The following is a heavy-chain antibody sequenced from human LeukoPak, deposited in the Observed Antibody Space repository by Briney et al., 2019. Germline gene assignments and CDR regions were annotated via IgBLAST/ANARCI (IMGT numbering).Heavy chain of an antibody. CDR3: ARVKPLPTYYDSSGYYTN. V-gene: IGHV4-34*01. CDR2: INHSGST. Sequence: SETLSLTCAVYGGSFSGYYWNWIRQPPGKGLEWIGEINHSGSTNYNPSLKSRVTISVDTSKNQFSLKLSSVTAADTAVYYCARVKPLPTYYDSSGYYTNWGQGTLVTVSS. J-gene: IGHJ4*02. CDR1: GGSFSGYY. D-gene: IGHD3-22*01.